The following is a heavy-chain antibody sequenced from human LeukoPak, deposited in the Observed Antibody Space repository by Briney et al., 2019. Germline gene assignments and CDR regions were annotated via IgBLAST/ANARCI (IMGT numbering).Heavy chain of an antibody. Sequence: ASVKVSCKASGGTFSSYAISWVRQAPGQGLEWMGGIIPIFGTANYAQKFQGRVTITTDESTSTAYMELSSLRSEDTAVYYCARDLGSRYCSSTSCSDNNWFDPWGQGTLVTVSS. CDR1: GGTFSSYA. D-gene: IGHD2-2*01. CDR2: IIPIFGTA. J-gene: IGHJ5*02. V-gene: IGHV1-69*05. CDR3: ARDLGSRYCSSTSCSDNNWFDP.